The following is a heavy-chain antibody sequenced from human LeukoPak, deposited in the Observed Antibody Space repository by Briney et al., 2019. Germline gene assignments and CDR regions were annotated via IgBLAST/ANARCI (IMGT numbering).Heavy chain of an antibody. D-gene: IGHD5-18*01. CDR2: INPSGGST. CDR3: ARDRSPAPGRSYGRGHFDY. CDR1: GYTFTTYY. Sequence: GASVKVSCKASGYTFTTYYMHWVRQAPGQGLEWMGIINPSGGSTTYAQKFQGRVTMTRDTSISTAYMEPSRLRSDDTAVYYCARDRSPAPGRSYGRGHFDYWGQGTLVTVSS. V-gene: IGHV1-46*01. J-gene: IGHJ4*02.